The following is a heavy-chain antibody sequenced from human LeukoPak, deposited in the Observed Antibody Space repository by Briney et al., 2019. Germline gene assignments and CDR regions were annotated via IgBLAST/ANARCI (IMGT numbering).Heavy chain of an antibody. CDR3: ARQLRFLVDYYYYMDV. CDR1: GGSISSSSYY. CDR2: IYYSGST. V-gene: IGHV4-39*01. Sequence: SETLSLTCTVSGGSISSSSYYWGWIRPPPGEGLEWIGSIYYSGSTYYNPSLKSRVTISVDTSKNQFSLKLSSVTAADTAVYYCARQLRFLVDYYYYMDVWGKGTTVTVSS. J-gene: IGHJ6*03. D-gene: IGHD3-3*01.